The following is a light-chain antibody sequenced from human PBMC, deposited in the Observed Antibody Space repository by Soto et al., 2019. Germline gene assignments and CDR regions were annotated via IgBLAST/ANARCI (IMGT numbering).Light chain of an antibody. CDR1: SGHSSYA. CDR2: VNSDGSH. Sequence: QLVLTQSPSASASLGASVKLTCTLSSGHSSYAIAWHQQQPEKGPRYLMKVNSDGSHNKGDGIPDRFSGSKSGAERYLTISSLQSEDEAEYYCQTWGTGIRVFGGGTQLTVL. V-gene: IGLV4-69*01. J-gene: IGLJ2*01. CDR3: QTWGTGIRV.